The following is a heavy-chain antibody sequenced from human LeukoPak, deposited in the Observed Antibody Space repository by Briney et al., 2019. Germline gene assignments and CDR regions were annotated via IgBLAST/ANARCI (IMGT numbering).Heavy chain of an antibody. CDR2: MNPNSGNT. Sequence: ASVKVSCKASGYTFTSYDINWVRQATGQGLEWMGWMNPNSGNTGYAQKFQGRVTLTRNTSISTDYMELSSLRSEDTAVYYCAIGRPDYYDFWSGYYEGFDYWGQGTLVSVSS. D-gene: IGHD3-3*01. J-gene: IGHJ4*02. V-gene: IGHV1-8*01. CDR3: AIGRPDYYDFWSGYYEGFDY. CDR1: GYTFTSYD.